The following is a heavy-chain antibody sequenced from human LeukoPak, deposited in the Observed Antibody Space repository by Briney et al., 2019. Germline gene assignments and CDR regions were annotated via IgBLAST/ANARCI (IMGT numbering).Heavy chain of an antibody. CDR2: MHQNSGIT. V-gene: IGHV1-8*01. Sequence: EASVKVSCKASGYTFTDYDINWVRQATGQGLEWMGWMHQNSGITEYAPKFQGRLIITRNISITTAYMELSRLRSDDTAVYYCARDPPLPTNDNWFDPWGQGTLVTVSS. J-gene: IGHJ5*02. CDR1: GYTFTDYD. D-gene: IGHD1-26*01. CDR3: ARDPPLPTNDNWFDP.